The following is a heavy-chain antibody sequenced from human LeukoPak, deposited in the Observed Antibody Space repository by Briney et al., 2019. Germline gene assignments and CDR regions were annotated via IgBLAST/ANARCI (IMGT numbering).Heavy chain of an antibody. D-gene: IGHD2-2*01. V-gene: IGHV4-34*01. J-gene: IGHJ6*02. CDR3: ASHCSDTRCYSNMDV. Sequence: SETLSLTCAVYVGSFSDYHWSWIRQPPGKGLEWIGQIHHSGSANYNPSLKSRVTISVDTSKKQFSLKLSSVTAADTAVYYCASHCSDTRCYSNMDVWGQGTTVTVSS. CDR2: IHHSGSA. CDR1: VGSFSDYH.